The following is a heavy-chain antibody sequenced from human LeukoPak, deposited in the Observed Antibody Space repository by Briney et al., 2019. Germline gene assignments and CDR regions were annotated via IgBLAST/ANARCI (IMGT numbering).Heavy chain of an antibody. V-gene: IGHV4-30-4*01. CDR2: IYYSGST. D-gene: IGHD2-15*01. CDR1: GGSISSGDYY. J-gene: IGHJ3*02. CDR3: ARDSSDIVGGGAFDI. Sequence: PSETLSLTCTVSGGSISSGDYYWSWIRQPPGKGLEWIGYIYYSGSTYYNPSLKSRVTISVDTSKNQFSLKLSSVTAADTAVYYCARDSSDIVGGGAFDIWGQGTMVTVSS.